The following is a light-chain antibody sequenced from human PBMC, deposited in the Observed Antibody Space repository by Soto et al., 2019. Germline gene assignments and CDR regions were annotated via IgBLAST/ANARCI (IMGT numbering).Light chain of an antibody. CDR3: QQCYMGWT. CDR1: QSIGRF. V-gene: IGKV1-5*01. Sequence: DIHLTPSPSTLSASVGDTVTITCRASQSIGRFLACYQHQPGKAPKLLIYDASTLESGVPSRFSGTGSGTEFTFSIPSLQPEDFGTYYCQQCYMGWTFGQGTKVDIK. CDR2: DAS. J-gene: IGKJ1*01.